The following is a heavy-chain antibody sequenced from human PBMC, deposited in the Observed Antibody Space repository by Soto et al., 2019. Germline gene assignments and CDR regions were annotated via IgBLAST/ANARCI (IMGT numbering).Heavy chain of an antibody. CDR1: GFTFSSYA. Sequence: PGGSLRLSCAASGFTFSSYAMHWVRQAPGKGLEWVAVISYDGSNKYYADSVKGRFTISRDNSKSTLYLQMNSLTIEDTAVYYCAREGPFMGFDYWGQGTLVTVSS. V-gene: IGHV3-30-3*01. CDR3: AREGPFMGFDY. J-gene: IGHJ4*02. CDR2: ISYDGSNK.